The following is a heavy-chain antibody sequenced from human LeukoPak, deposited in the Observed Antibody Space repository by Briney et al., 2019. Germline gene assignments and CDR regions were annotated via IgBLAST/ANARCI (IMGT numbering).Heavy chain of an antibody. CDR2: IRYDGSNK. D-gene: IGHD3-22*01. J-gene: IGHJ4*02. V-gene: IGHV3-30*02. CDR1: GFTFSSYG. CDR3: ARGKIGSPPAFDY. Sequence: GGSLRLSCAASGFTFSSYGMHWVRQAPGKGLEWVAFIRYDGSNKYYADSVKGRFTISRDNSKNTLYLQMNSLRAEDTAVYYCARGKIGSPPAFDYWGQGTLVTVSS.